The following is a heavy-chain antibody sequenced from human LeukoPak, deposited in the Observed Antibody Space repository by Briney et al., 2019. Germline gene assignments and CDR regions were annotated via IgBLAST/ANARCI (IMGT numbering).Heavy chain of an antibody. Sequence: GGSLRLSCAASGLTVSSNYMSRVRQAPGKGLEWVSPIYSGGSTYYADSVKGRFTISRDNSKNTLYLQMNSLSAEDTAVYYCARTFVSGDGYKVGYFDYWGQGTLVTVSS. D-gene: IGHD5-24*01. CDR2: IYSGGST. CDR1: GLTVSSNY. CDR3: ARTFVSGDGYKVGYFDY. V-gene: IGHV3-53*01. J-gene: IGHJ4*02.